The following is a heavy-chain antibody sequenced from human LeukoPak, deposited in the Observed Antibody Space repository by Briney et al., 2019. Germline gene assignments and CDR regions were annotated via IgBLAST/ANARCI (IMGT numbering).Heavy chain of an antibody. CDR2: IWYDGSNK. CDR3: ARDLSLLGIDY. J-gene: IGHJ4*02. V-gene: IGHV3-33*01. Sequence: QPGGSLRLSCAASGLTFRNYGMHWVRQAPGKGLEWVAVIWYDGSNKYYADSVKGRFTISRDNSKNTLYLQMNSLRAEDTAVYYCARDLSLLGIDYWGQGTLVTVSS. D-gene: IGHD7-27*01. CDR1: GLTFRNYG.